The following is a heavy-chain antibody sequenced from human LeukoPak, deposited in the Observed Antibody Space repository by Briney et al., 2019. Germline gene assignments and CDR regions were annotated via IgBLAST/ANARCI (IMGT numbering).Heavy chain of an antibody. Sequence: SSETLSLTCAVYGGSFNGYYWSWIRQPPGQGLEWIGEINDSGSTNYSPPLKSRVTISVDTSKNQFSLKLSSVTAADTAVYYCATTPLRGRYSGSRGWFDPWGQGTLVTASS. CDR3: ATTPLRGRYSGSRGWFDP. J-gene: IGHJ5*02. CDR2: INDSGST. CDR1: GGSFNGYY. D-gene: IGHD1-26*01. V-gene: IGHV4-34*01.